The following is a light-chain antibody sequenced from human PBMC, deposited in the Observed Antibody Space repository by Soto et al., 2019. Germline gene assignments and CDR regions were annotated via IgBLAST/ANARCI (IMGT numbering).Light chain of an antibody. CDR2: SDT. Sequence: QSVLTQPPSASGTPGQRVTISCSGGTSNIGSNSVHWYQQLPGTAPQLLIHSDTQRPSGVPDRFSGSKSGTSASLAISGLQSEDEANYFCSAWEDSLNGPVFGGGTKLPVL. CDR1: TSNIGSNS. V-gene: IGLV1-44*01. CDR3: SAWEDSLNGPV. J-gene: IGLJ3*02.